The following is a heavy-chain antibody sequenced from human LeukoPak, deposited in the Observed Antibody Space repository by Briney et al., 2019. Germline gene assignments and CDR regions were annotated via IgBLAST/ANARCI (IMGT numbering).Heavy chain of an antibody. CDR2: IYYSGSN. Sequence: AETVSLTCTVSGGTISSYYWSWVRQPPGKGREGMGYIYYSGSNNYNPYLTRRGTISVDTSKNQCALKLSSVTAPDTAVYYCARGRMKTWFDPWGQGTRVTASS. CDR1: GGTISSYY. CDR3: ARGRMKTWFDP. J-gene: IGHJ5*02. V-gene: IGHV4-59*01.